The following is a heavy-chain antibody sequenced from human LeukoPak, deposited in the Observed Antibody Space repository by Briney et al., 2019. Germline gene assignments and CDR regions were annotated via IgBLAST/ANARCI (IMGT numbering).Heavy chain of an antibody. V-gene: IGHV3-23*01. CDR1: GFTFSSYA. D-gene: IGHD3-10*01. Sequence: GGSLRLSCAASGFTFSSYAMSWVRQAPGKGLDWVSAISGSGATKYYADSVKGRFTISRDKSNNTLYLQMNSLRAEDTAVYYCAKDYAYYYGSGIGGFDYWGQGTLVTVSS. J-gene: IGHJ4*02. CDR2: ISGSGATK. CDR3: AKDYAYYYGSGIGGFDY.